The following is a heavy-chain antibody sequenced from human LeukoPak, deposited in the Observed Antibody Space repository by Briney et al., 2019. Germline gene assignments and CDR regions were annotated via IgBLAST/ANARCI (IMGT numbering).Heavy chain of an antibody. CDR2: IIPIFGTA. J-gene: IGHJ5*02. Sequence: ASVKVSCKAPGGTFSSYAISWVRQAPGQGLEWMGGIIPIFGTANYAQKFQGRVTITADESTSTAYMELSSLRSEDTAVYYCAGGICSSTSCYRGSWFDPWGQGTLVTVSS. V-gene: IGHV1-69*13. CDR1: GGTFSSYA. CDR3: AGGICSSTSCYRGSWFDP. D-gene: IGHD2-2*02.